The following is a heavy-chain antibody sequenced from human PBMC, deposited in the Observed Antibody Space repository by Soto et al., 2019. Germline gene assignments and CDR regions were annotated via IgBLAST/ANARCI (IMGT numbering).Heavy chain of an antibody. CDR1: GGTFSSYA. V-gene: IGHV1-69*06. CDR2: IIPIFGTA. CDR3: GREGGGVIPAAFDP. J-gene: IGHJ5*02. Sequence: QVQLVQSGAEVKKPGSSVKVSCKASGGTFSSYAISWVRQAPGQGLEWMGGIIPIFGTANYAQKFQGRVTIAAEKTTSEADMEPGSLRSEDTAGYYCGREGGGVIPAAFDPWGQGTLVTVSS. D-gene: IGHD2-2*01.